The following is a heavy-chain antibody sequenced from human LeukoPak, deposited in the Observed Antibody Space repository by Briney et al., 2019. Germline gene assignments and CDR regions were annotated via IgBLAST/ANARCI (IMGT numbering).Heavy chain of an antibody. CDR3: AKDYRSGWSPSFDY. V-gene: IGHV3-30*18. D-gene: IGHD6-19*01. CDR1: GFTFSSYG. CDR2: ISYDGSNK. Sequence: GSLRLSCAASGFTFSSYGMHWVRQAPGKGLEWVAVISYDGSNKYYADSVKGRFTISRDNSKNTLYLQMNSLRAEDTAVYYCAKDYRSGWSPSFDYWGQGTLVTVSS. J-gene: IGHJ4*02.